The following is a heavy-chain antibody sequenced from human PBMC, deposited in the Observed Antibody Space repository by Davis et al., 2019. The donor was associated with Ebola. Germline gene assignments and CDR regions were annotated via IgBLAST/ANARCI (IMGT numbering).Heavy chain of an antibody. CDR2: LSGSGDST. CDR1: GFTFSSYA. D-gene: IGHD2-21*02. Sequence: GGSLRLSCAASGFTFSSYAMSWVRQAPGKGLEWVSVLSGSGDSTYYADSVKGRFTISRDNSKNTLYLQMNSLRDEDTAVYYCAKEGDYCGRDCYGSFDYWGQGTLVTVSS. CDR3: AKEGDYCGRDCYGSFDY. J-gene: IGHJ4*02. V-gene: IGHV3-23*01.